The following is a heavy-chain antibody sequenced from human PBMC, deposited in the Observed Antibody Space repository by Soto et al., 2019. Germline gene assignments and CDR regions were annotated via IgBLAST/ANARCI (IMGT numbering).Heavy chain of an antibody. V-gene: IGHV3-33*01. Sequence: QVQLVESGGGVVQPGRSLRLSCAASGFTFSSYGMHWVRQAPGKGLEWVAVIWYDGSNKYYADSVKGRFTISRDNSKNTLYLQMNSLRAEDTAVYYCARAPYYYDSSGYYEYYFDYWGQGTLVTVSS. CDR1: GFTFSSYG. D-gene: IGHD3-22*01. J-gene: IGHJ4*02. CDR3: ARAPYYYDSSGYYEYYFDY. CDR2: IWYDGSNK.